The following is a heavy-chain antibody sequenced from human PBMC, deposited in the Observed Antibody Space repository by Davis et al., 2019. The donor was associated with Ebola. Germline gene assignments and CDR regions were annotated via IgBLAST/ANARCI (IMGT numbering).Heavy chain of an antibody. V-gene: IGHV3-74*01. CDR3: ARGSSNIVVVTAILGFDP. D-gene: IGHD2-21*02. CDR2: ITSDGSST. CDR1: GFTFSSYW. Sequence: HTGGSLRLSCAASGFTFSSYWMHWVRQAPGKGLVWVSRITSDGSSTSYADSVKGRFTISRDNAKNTLYLQMNSLRADDTAVYYCARGSSNIVVVTAILGFDPWGQGTLVTVSS. J-gene: IGHJ5*02.